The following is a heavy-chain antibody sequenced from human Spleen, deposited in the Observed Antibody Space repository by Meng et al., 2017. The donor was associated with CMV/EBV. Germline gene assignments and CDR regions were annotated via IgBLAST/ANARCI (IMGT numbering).Heavy chain of an antibody. CDR2: IRPDGGNK. Sequence: FSFSNYDRHGVRQSPGKGLEWVALIRPDGGNKYYADSLKGRFTVSRDNSKSTLYLHMNSLRPEDTAVYYCANGGSYYASRNPSGFDYWGQGTLVTVSS. D-gene: IGHD3-10*01. J-gene: IGHJ4*02. CDR1: FSFSNYD. CDR3: ANGGSYYASRNPSGFDY. V-gene: IGHV3-30*02.